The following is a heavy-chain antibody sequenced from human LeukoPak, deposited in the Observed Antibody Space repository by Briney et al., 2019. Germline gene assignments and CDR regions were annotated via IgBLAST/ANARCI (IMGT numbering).Heavy chain of an antibody. V-gene: IGHV3-30*02. J-gene: IGHJ4*02. D-gene: IGHD3-22*01. Sequence: GGSLRLSCAASGFTFSSYGMHWVRQAPGKGLEWVAFIRYDGSNKYYADSVKGRFTISRDNSKNTLYLQMNSLRAEDTAVYYCARGDKYYYDSSGGDFDYWGQGTLVTVSS. CDR1: GFTFSSYG. CDR3: ARGDKYYYDSSGGDFDY. CDR2: IRYDGSNK.